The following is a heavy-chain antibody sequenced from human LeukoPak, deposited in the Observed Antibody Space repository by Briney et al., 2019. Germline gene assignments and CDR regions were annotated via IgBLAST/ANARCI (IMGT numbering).Heavy chain of an antibody. CDR2: ISGSDPGT. Sequence: GGSLRLSCAASGFNFRTYAMSWVRQAPGKGLEWVSAISGSDPGTYHADSVKGRFTISRDNSKNTVYLQMNDLRAEDTAVYYCAKGGYSSGRYFYYYMDVWGEGTTVTVSS. CDR3: AKGGYSSGRYFYYYMDV. J-gene: IGHJ6*03. V-gene: IGHV3-23*01. CDR1: GFNFRTYA. D-gene: IGHD5-18*01.